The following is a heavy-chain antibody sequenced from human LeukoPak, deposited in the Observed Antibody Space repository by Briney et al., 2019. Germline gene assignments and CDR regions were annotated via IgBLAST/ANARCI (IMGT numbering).Heavy chain of an antibody. J-gene: IGHJ5*02. V-gene: IGHV4-4*07. D-gene: IGHD6-19*01. CDR2: IYTSGST. CDR1: GGSISSYY. Sequence: SETLPLTCTVSGGSISSYYWSWIRQPAGKGLEWIGRIYTSGSTNYNPSLKSRVTMSVDTSKNQFPLKLSSVTAADTAVYYCARDGSSGWYRGWFDPWGQGTLVTVSS. CDR3: ARDGSSGWYRGWFDP.